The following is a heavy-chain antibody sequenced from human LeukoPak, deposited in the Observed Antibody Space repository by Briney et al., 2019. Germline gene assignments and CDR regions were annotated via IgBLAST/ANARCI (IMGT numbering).Heavy chain of an antibody. V-gene: IGHV3-23*01. CDR3: AKKGQADDGGKPD. CDR2: IERGVGST. CDR1: GFTFSSYA. Sequence: PGGSLRLSCAASGFTFSSYAMTWVRQAPGKGLECVSAIERGVGSTYYADSVKGRFTISRDNSKNTLYLQMNNLRVDDTAVYYCAKKGQADDGGKPDWGQGTLVTVSS. J-gene: IGHJ4*02.